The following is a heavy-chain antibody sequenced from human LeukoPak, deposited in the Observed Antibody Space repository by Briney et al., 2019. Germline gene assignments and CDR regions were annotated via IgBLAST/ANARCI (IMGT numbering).Heavy chain of an antibody. Sequence: PSGTLSLTCAVSGGSISSSNWWSWVRQPPGKGLEWIGEIYHSGSTNYNPSLKSRVTISVDTSKNQFSLKLSSVTAADTAVYYCARQGNDSSGYYFPIDYWGQGTLVTVSS. CDR2: IYHSGST. J-gene: IGHJ4*02. CDR1: GGSISSSNW. D-gene: IGHD3-22*01. CDR3: ARQGNDSSGYYFPIDY. V-gene: IGHV4-4*02.